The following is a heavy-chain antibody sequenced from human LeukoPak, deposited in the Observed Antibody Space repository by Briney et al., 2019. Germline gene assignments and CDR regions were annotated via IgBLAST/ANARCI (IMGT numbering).Heavy chain of an antibody. D-gene: IGHD6-19*01. CDR3: ARVRVADDAFDI. J-gene: IGHJ3*02. CDR2: IYYSGST. V-gene: IGHV4-30-4*01. CDR1: GGSISSGDYY. Sequence: PSETLSLTCTVSGGSISSGDYYWSWIRQPPGKGLEWIGYIYYSGSTYYNPSLKSRVTISVDTSKNQFSLKLSSVTAADTAVYYCARVRVADDAFDIWGQGTMVTVSS.